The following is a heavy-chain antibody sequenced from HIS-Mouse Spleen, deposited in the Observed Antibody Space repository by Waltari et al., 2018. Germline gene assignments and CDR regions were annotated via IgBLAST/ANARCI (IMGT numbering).Heavy chain of an antibody. J-gene: IGHJ4*02. CDR1: GFTFSSYG. V-gene: IGHV3-7*01. Sequence: EVQLVESGGGLVQPGGSLRLSWAASGFTFSSYGMRGVRQASGKGLEWVANIKQDGSEKYYVDSVKGRFTISRDNAKNSLYLQMNSLRAEDTAVYYCAREGDSGSYFDYWGQGTLVTVSS. CDR3: AREGDSGSYFDY. D-gene: IGHD1-26*01. CDR2: IKQDGSEK.